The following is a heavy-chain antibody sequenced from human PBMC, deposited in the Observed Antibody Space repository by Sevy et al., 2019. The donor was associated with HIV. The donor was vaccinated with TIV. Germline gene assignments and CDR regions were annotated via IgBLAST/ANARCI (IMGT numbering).Heavy chain of an antibody. D-gene: IGHD3-22*01. V-gene: IGHV4-38-2*02. Sequence: SETLSLTCTVSGYSISSGYYWGWIRQPPGKGLEWIGSIYHSGSTYYNPSLKSRVTISVDTSKNQFSLKLSSVTAADTAVYYCARPRGDYYDSSGYDSWGQGTLVTVSS. J-gene: IGHJ4*02. CDR3: ARPRGDYYDSSGYDS. CDR1: GYSISSGYY. CDR2: IYHSGST.